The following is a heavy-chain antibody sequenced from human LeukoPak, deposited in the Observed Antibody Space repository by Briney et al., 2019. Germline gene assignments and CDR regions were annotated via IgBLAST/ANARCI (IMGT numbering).Heavy chain of an antibody. J-gene: IGHJ4*02. CDR3: ARTASAGTLGGVDGY. CDR1: GYTFTGYY. Sequence: ASVKVSCKASGYTFTGYYMHWVRQAPGQGLEWMGIISPNNGSRSYAQKFQGRVTMTRDMSTSTVYMELSSLRSEDTAMYYCARTASAGTLGGVDGYWGQGTLVTVSS. CDR2: ISPNNGSR. V-gene: IGHV1-46*01. D-gene: IGHD6-19*01.